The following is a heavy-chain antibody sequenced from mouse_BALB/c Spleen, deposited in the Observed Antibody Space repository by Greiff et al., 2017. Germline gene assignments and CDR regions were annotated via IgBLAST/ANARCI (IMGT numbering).Heavy chain of an antibody. J-gene: IGHJ2*01. CDR1: GYTFTSYW. D-gene: IGHD1-1*01. Sequence: QVQLQQSGAELAKPGASVKMSCKASGYTFTSYWMHWVKQRPGQGLEWIGYINPSTGYTEYNQKFKDKATLTADKSSSTAYMQLSSLTSEDSAVYYCARTYYYGSGYFDYWGQGTTLTVSS. CDR3: ARTYYYGSGYFDY. CDR2: INPSTGYT. V-gene: IGHV1-7*01.